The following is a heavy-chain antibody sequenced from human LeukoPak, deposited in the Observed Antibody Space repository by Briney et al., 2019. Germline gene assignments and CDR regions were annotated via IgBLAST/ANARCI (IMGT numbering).Heavy chain of an antibody. V-gene: IGHV4-30-4*08. CDR1: GGSISSGDYY. CDR3: ARGWDGSYVFDY. J-gene: IGHJ4*02. CDR2: IYYSGST. D-gene: IGHD1-26*01. Sequence: SETLSLTCTVSGGSISSGDYYWSWIRQPPGKGLEWIGYIYYSGSTYYNPSLKSRVTISVDTSKNQFSLKLSSVTAADTAVYYCARGWDGSYVFDYWGQGTLVTVSS.